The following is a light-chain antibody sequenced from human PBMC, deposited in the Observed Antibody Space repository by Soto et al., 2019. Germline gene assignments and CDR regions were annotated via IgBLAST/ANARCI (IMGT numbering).Light chain of an antibody. CDR1: SSNIGAGYD. J-gene: IGLJ1*01. Sequence: QSALTQPPSVSGAPGQRVTISCTGSSSNIGAGYDVHWYQQLPGTAPKLLIYGNSNRPSGVPDRFSGSKSGTSASLAITGLLAEDEADYYCQSYDSSLSGYVFGTGTNVTVL. CDR3: QSYDSSLSGYV. V-gene: IGLV1-40*01. CDR2: GNS.